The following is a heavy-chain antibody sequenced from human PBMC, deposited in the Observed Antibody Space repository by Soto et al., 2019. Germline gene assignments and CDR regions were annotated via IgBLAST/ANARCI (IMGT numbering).Heavy chain of an antibody. V-gene: IGHV4-59*01. CDR1: GGSISSDY. CDR2: IYYSGST. D-gene: IGHD6-13*01. Sequence: SETLSLTCTVSGGSISSDYWSWIRQPPGKGLEWIGYIYYSGSTNYNPSLKSRVTISVDTSKNQFSLKLSSVTAADTAVYYCARAAGYSSSWYGFSRFDPWGQGTLVTVS. CDR3: ARAAGYSSSWYGFSRFDP. J-gene: IGHJ5*02.